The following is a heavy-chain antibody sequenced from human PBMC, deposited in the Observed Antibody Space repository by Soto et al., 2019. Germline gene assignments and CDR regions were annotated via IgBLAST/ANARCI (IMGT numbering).Heavy chain of an antibody. V-gene: IGHV4-59*01. Sequence: QVQLQESGPGLVKPSETLSLTCTVSGGSISRYFWTWIRQPPGKGLEWIGYVHYSVITSYNPALKRRVTISADTSNNQLSLNVTSVAAADTAVYYCARVVAASLNYWGQGALVTFS. CDR3: ARVVAASLNY. J-gene: IGHJ4*02. D-gene: IGHD6-19*01. CDR1: GGSISRYF. CDR2: VHYSVIT.